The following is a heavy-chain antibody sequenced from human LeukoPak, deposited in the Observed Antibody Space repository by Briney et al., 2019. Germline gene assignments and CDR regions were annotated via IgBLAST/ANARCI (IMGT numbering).Heavy chain of an antibody. D-gene: IGHD3-22*01. V-gene: IGHV3-48*01. CDR3: ARDEYYDSSGYTS. Sequence: GGGLRLSCAASGFTFNSYSMTRGRQAPGEGVEWVLYISSSGSTIYYADSVKGRFTISRDNAKNSLYLQMNSLRAEDTAVYYCARDEYYDSSGYTSWGQGTLVTVSS. CDR1: GFTFNSYS. CDR2: ISSSGSTI. J-gene: IGHJ4*02.